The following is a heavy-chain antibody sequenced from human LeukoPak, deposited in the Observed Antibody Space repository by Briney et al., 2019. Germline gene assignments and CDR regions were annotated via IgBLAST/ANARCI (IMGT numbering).Heavy chain of an antibody. D-gene: IGHD3-3*01. J-gene: IGHJ6*03. CDR3: ARDFTETYYDFWSGYNNNHPNYYYYYYMDV. V-gene: IGHV1-46*01. Sequence: ASVKVSCKASGYTFTSYYMHWVRQAPGQGREWMGIINPSGGSTSYAQKFQGRVTMTRDMSTSTVYMELSSLRSEDTAVYYCARDFTETYYDFWSGYNNNHPNYYYYYYMDVWGKGTTVTVSS. CDR2: INPSGGST. CDR1: GYTFTSYY.